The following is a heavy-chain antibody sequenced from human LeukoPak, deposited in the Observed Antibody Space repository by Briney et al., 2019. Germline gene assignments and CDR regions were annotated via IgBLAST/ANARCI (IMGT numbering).Heavy chain of an antibody. CDR3: ARDAYYYDSSGYRYYYYGMDV. Sequence: SETLSLTCTVSGGSMSSYYWSWIREPPGQGLEGSGYIYYSGSTNYNPSLKSRVTISVDTSKNQLSLKLSSVTAAGTAVYYCARDAYYYDSSGYRYYYYGMDVWGQGNTVTVSS. D-gene: IGHD3-22*01. CDR1: GGSMSSYY. V-gene: IGHV4-59*13. J-gene: IGHJ6*02. CDR2: IYYSGST.